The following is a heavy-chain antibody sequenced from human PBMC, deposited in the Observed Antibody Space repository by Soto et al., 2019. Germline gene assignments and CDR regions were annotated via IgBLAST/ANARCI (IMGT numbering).Heavy chain of an antibody. Sequence: SETLSLTCTVSGGSISSGDYYWSWIRQPPGKGLEWIGYIYYSGSTYYNPSLKSRVTISVDTSKNQFSLKLSSVTAADTAVYYCATTGTVAGKLGYWGQGTLVTVS. J-gene: IGHJ4*02. V-gene: IGHV4-30-4*01. CDR3: ATTGTVAGKLGY. CDR2: IYYSGST. CDR1: GGSISSGDYY. D-gene: IGHD6-19*01.